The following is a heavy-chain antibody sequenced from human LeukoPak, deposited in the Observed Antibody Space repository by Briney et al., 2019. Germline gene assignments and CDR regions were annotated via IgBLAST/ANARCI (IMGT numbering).Heavy chain of an antibody. J-gene: IGHJ4*02. D-gene: IGHD3-22*01. V-gene: IGHV3-23*01. CDR1: GFTFSSYA. CDR3: AKEPQEIHYYDSSGHLDY. Sequence: GGSLRLSCAASGFTFSSYAMSWVRQAPGKGLEWVSAISGSGGSTYYADSVKGRFTTSGGNSKNTLYLQMNSLRAEDTAVYYCAKEPQEIHYYDSSGHLDYWGQGTLVTVSS. CDR2: ISGSGGST.